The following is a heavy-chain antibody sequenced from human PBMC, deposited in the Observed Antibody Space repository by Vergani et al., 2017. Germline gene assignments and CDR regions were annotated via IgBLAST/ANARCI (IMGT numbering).Heavy chain of an antibody. J-gene: IGHJ5*02. D-gene: IGHD5-12*01. CDR2: TWYDGNNK. Sequence: QVQLVASGGGVVQPGRSLRLSCAASGFTFHQYVFHWVRQAPGKGLEWVAVTWYDGNNKQYADSVKGRFTISRDNSKSKMYLQMNSLRNEDTGVYYCARCLRLLYNRFDPWGQGTLVNVSS. CDR3: ARCLRLLYNRFDP. CDR1: GFTFHQYV. V-gene: IGHV3-33*01.